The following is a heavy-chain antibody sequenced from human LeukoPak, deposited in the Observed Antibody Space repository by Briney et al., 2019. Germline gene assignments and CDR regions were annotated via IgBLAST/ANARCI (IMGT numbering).Heavy chain of an antibody. Sequence: SVKVSCRASGYTFTGYYMHWVRHAPGQGLEWMGWINPNSGGTNYAQKFQGRVTMTRDTSISTAYMELSRLRSDDTAVYYCARIGVVVPVARLDWYFDLWGRGTLVTVSS. J-gene: IGHJ2*01. D-gene: IGHD2-2*01. V-gene: IGHV1-2*02. CDR3: ARIGVVVPVARLDWYFDL. CDR1: GYTFTGYY. CDR2: INPNSGGT.